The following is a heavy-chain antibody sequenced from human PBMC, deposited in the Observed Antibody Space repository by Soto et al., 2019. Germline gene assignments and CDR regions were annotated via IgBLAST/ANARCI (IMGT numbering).Heavy chain of an antibody. J-gene: IGHJ6*02. CDR1: GFIFSSYS. V-gene: IGHV3-21*01. CDR3: ARGNKEDYYYYGMDV. CDR2: ISSSSSYI. Sequence: EVQLVESGGGLVKPGGSLRLSCAASGFIFSSYSMNWVRQAPGKGLEWVSSISSSSSYIYYTDSVKGRFTISRDNAKNSLYLQMNSLRAEDTAVYYCARGNKEDYYYYGMDVWGQGTTVTVSS. D-gene: IGHD1-1*01.